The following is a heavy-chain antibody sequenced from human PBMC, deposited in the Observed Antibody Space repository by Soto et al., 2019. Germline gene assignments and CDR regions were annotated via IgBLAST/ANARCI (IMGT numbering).Heavy chain of an antibody. Sequence: QVQLQESGPGLVKPSQTLSLTCTVSGGSISTGGYYWSWIRQHPGRGLEWIGYIYHSGMTYSNPFLQSRVAISIDTSKNQFSLKLSSVTVSDTAVYYCATVRWELHDAFDIWGQGTMVSVSS. J-gene: IGHJ3*02. CDR2: IYHSGMT. V-gene: IGHV4-31*03. CDR3: ATVRWELHDAFDI. D-gene: IGHD1-26*01. CDR1: GGSISTGGYY.